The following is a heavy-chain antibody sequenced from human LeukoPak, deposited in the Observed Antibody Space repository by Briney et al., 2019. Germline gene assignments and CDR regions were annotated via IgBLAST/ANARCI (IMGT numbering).Heavy chain of an antibody. CDR2: IIPIFGTA. CDR3: ARNYDFWSRNWFDP. D-gene: IGHD3-3*01. CDR1: GGTFSSYA. J-gene: IGHJ5*02. V-gene: IGHV1-69*13. Sequence: ASVKVSCKASGGTFSSYAISWVRQAPGQGLEWMGGIIPIFGTANYAQKFQGRVTITADESTSTAYMELSSLRSEDTAVYCCARNYDFWSRNWFDPWGQGTLVTVSS.